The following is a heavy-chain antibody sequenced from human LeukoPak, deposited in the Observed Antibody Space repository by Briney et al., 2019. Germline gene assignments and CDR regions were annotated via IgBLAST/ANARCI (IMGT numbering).Heavy chain of an antibody. V-gene: IGHV4-4*07. CDR1: GDSISNHY. CDR2: IYASGTK. J-gene: IGHJ4*02. Sequence: SETLSLTCTVSGDSISNHYWSWIRQPAGKGLEWIGRIYASGTKHYNPSFNSRVTLSVDTSKNQFSLKLTSVTAADTAVYYCARGTTVTAFDCWGQGTLVTVSS. D-gene: IGHD4-17*01. CDR3: ARGTTVTAFDC.